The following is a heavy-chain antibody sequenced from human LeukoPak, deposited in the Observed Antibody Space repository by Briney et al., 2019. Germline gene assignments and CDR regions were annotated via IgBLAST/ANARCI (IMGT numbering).Heavy chain of an antibody. Sequence: SETLSLTCTVSGGSISSTSYYWGWIRQPPGKGLEWVGSIYYSGITDYNPSLESRVTISVDSSKKQFFLKLTSVTAADTAVYYCARDSGVRGAVIRPFDSWGQGTLVTVSS. CDR1: GGSISSTSYY. D-gene: IGHD3-10*01. CDR3: ARDSGVRGAVIRPFDS. J-gene: IGHJ4*02. V-gene: IGHV4-39*07. CDR2: IYYSGIT.